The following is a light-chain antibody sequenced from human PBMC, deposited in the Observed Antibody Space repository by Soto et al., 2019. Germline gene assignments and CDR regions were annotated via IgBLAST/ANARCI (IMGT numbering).Light chain of an antibody. Sequence: EIVLTQSPATLSLSPGERATLSCRASQSVGSSLAWFQQIPGQAPRPLIYDASNRVTGIPARFSGSGSGTDFTVTISSLEPEDFAVYYCQQRSSWPITFGQGTRLEIK. CDR2: DAS. J-gene: IGKJ5*01. V-gene: IGKV3-11*01. CDR3: QQRSSWPIT. CDR1: QSVGSS.